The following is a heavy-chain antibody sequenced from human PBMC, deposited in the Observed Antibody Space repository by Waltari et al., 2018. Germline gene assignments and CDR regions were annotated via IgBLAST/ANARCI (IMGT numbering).Heavy chain of an antibody. CDR1: GFTFSDHY. CDR2: VIDKANRYTT. D-gene: IGHD1-26*01. CDR3: SYSGSYKHFQD. Sequence: EVQLVESGGGLVQPGGSLRLSCAASGFTFSDHYMDWVRQATGKGLEGVGSVIDKANRYTTEYAASVKGRFTISRDDLKNSLFLQMNSLKTEDTAVYYCSYSGSYKHFQDWGQGTLVTVSS. V-gene: IGHV3-72*01. J-gene: IGHJ1*01.